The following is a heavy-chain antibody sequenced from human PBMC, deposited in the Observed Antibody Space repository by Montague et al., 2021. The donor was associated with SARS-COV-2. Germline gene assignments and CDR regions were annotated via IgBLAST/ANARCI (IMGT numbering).Heavy chain of an antibody. D-gene: IGHD3-22*01. V-gene: IGHV4-34*01. J-gene: IGHJ4*02. Sequence: SETLSLTCAVYGGSFNDYYWSWIRQPPGKGLEWIGEINHGGITNYSPSLKSRVTISTDASKNQFYLKLKSVAAADTANYYCARGHQGVAMIVVVMIGAEYYFDYWGQRSLVTVSS. CDR3: ARGHQGVAMIVVVMIGAEYYFDY. CDR2: INHGGIT. CDR1: GGSFNDYY.